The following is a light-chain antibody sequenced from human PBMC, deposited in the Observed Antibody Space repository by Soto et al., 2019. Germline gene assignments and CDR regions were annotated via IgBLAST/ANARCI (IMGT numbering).Light chain of an antibody. J-gene: IGKJ4*01. Sequence: DIQMTQSPSSLSASVGDRVTITCQASQDINTYLNWYQQKPGKAPNLLIYDASKLETGVPSRFSGGGSGTDFTFTVSSLQPEDIATYFCQHYDNLLLTFGGGTKLEL. CDR2: DAS. V-gene: IGKV1-33*01. CDR1: QDINTY. CDR3: QHYDNLLLT.